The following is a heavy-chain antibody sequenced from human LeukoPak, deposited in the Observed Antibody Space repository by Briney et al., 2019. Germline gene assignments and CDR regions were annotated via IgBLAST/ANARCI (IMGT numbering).Heavy chain of an antibody. J-gene: IGHJ5*02. CDR1: GFTFSSYE. V-gene: IGHV3-48*03. CDR3: ARAIAAQDNWFDP. CDR2: ISSSGSTI. Sequence: GGSLRLSCAASGFTFSSYEMNWVRQAPGKGLEWVSYISSSGSTIYYADSVKGRFTISRDNAKNSLYLQMNSLRAEDTAVYYCARAIAAQDNWFDPWGQGTLVTVSS. D-gene: IGHD6-6*01.